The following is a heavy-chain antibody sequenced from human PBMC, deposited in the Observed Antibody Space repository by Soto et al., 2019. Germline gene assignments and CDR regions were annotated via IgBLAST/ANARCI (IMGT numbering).Heavy chain of an antibody. J-gene: IGHJ4*02. Sequence: EVQLVESGGGLVQPGGSLRLSCAASGFIFRTYWMHWLRQVPGKGLVWVSRINSDGTTTSYADSVKGRFTISRDNANNTLYLQMNSLRAEDTAVYYCVRDLADWGQGTLVTVSS. V-gene: IGHV3-74*01. D-gene: IGHD3-3*02. CDR3: VRDLAD. CDR2: INSDGTTT. CDR1: GFIFRTYW.